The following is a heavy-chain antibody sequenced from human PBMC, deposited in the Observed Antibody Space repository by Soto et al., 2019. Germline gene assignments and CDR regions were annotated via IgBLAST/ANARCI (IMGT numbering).Heavy chain of an antibody. CDR1: GYSFTSYW. CDR3: ARTPSVLLWYGVGVGCMDV. D-gene: IGHD3-10*01. J-gene: IGHJ6*02. Sequence: GESLKISCKGSGYSFTSYWIGWVRQMPGKGLEWMGIIYPGDSDTRYSPSFQGQVTISADKSISTAYLQWSSLKASDTAMYYCARTPSVLLWYGVGVGCMDVWGQGTTVTVSS. V-gene: IGHV5-51*01. CDR2: IYPGDSDT.